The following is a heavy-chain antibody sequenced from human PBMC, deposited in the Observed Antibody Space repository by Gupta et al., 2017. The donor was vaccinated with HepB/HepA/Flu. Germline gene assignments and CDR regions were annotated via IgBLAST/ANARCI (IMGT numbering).Heavy chain of an antibody. CDR3: ARSQGYSTYSPFDY. J-gene: IGHJ4*02. D-gene: IGHD4-11*01. V-gene: IGHV1-2*02. CDR1: GYTFNGHY. CDR2: LNPHSGGT. Sequence: QVQLVQSGAEVEEPGASVKVSCKTSGYTFNGHYMHWVRQPPGQGLEWVGWLNPHSGGTNYAQKFRGRVTITRDTSIRTAYLELSSLRSDDTAVYYCARSQGYSTYSPFDYWGQGTLVTVSS.